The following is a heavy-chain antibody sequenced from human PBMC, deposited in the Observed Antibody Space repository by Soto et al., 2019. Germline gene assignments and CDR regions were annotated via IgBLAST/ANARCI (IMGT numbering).Heavy chain of an antibody. D-gene: IGHD3-9*01. Sequence: WPTRTLPCTISGDSLSSNTATWHWIRQSPSTGLELLGRTYYRSHWEGDYAASVQSRITINPDTSKNQFSMQLNSVTPEDTAVYYCVRLIGNSWLDYWGQGTLVTVSS. CDR3: VRLIGNSWLDY. J-gene: IGHJ4*02. CDR1: GDSLSSNTAT. V-gene: IGHV6-1*01. CDR2: TYYRSHWEG.